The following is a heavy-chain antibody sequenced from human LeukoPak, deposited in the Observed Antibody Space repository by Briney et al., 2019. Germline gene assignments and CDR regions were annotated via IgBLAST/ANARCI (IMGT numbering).Heavy chain of an antibody. CDR1: GFTFSSYE. Sequence: GGSLRLSCAASGFTFSSYEMNWVRQAPGKGLEWVSYISSSGSTRYYADSVKGRFTISRDNAKNSLYLQTNSLRAEDTAVYYCAREGVTVVTRYLDYWGQGTLVTVSS. J-gene: IGHJ4*02. D-gene: IGHD4-23*01. V-gene: IGHV3-48*03. CDR2: ISSSGSTR. CDR3: AREGVTVVTRYLDY.